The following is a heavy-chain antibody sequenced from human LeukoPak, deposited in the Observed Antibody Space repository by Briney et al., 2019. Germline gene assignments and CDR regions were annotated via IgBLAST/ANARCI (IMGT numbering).Heavy chain of an antibody. CDR3: AKERYDFRSGYYYYYYGMDV. V-gene: IGHV3-23*01. Sequence: GGSLRLSCAASGFTFSSYAMSWVRQAPGKGLEWVSAISGSGGSTYYADSVKGRFTISRDNSKNTLYLQMNSLRAEDTAVYYCAKERYDFRSGYYYYYYGMDVWGQGTTVTVSS. D-gene: IGHD3-3*01. CDR2: ISGSGGST. J-gene: IGHJ6*02. CDR1: GFTFSSYA.